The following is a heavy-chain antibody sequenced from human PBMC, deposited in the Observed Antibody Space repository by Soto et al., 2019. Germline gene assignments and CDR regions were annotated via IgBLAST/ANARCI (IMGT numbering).Heavy chain of an antibody. CDR2: VSIGGST. CDR3: AKRRGAGGHFDY. J-gene: IGHJ4*02. CDR1: GFTFSSYA. V-gene: IGHV3-23*01. D-gene: IGHD2-15*01. Sequence: GALRLSCAASGFTFSSYAMGWVRQGPGKGLEWVAVVSIGGSTHYADSVRGRFTISRDNSKNTLSLQMNSLTAEDTAVYFCAKRRGAGGHFDYWGQGALVTVSS.